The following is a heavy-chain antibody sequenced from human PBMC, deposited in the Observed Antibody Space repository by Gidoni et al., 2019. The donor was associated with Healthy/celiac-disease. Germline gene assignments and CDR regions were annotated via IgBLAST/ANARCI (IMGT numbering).Heavy chain of an antibody. V-gene: IGHV1-24*01. CDR2: FDPEDGET. Sequence: QLVQSGAEVKKPGASVKVSCKVSGYTLPELSMHWVRQAPGKGLEWMGGFDPEDGETIYAQKFQGRVTMTEDTSTDTAYMELSSLRSEDTAVYYCATGNWKSRWNWFDTWGQGTLVTVSS. D-gene: IGHD1-1*01. CDR1: GYTLPELS. CDR3: ATGNWKSRWNWFDT. J-gene: IGHJ5*02.